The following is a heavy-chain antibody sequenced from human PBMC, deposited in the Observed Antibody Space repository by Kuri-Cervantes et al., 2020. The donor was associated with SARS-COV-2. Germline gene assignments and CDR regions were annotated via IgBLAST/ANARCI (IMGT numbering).Heavy chain of an antibody. CDR2: LNPSSGDT. D-gene: IGHD3-22*01. V-gene: IGHV1-46*01. Sequence: ASVKVSCKASGYTFSSFYIHWVRQAPGQGLEWLGLLNPSSGDTVYAQKFQGRVTMTRDTSTSTIYMELSRLRSDDTAVYFCASKTYYYDSSGYYPDHSWYFDLWGRGTLVTVSS. J-gene: IGHJ2*01. CDR3: ASKTYYYDSSGYYPDHSWYFDL. CDR1: GYTFSSFY.